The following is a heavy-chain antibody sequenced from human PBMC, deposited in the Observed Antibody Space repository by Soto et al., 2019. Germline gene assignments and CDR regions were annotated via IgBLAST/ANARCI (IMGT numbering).Heavy chain of an antibody. Sequence: GGSLRLSCAASGFTVNTNYMNWVRQAPGKGLEWVSVIYSGGSTNYADSVRGRFTISRDNSKNTLYLQMNSLRAEDTAMYYCARYFDAFDMWGQGTMVTVSS. CDR3: ARYFDAFDM. CDR1: GFTVNTNY. J-gene: IGHJ3*02. CDR2: IYSGGST. V-gene: IGHV3-53*01.